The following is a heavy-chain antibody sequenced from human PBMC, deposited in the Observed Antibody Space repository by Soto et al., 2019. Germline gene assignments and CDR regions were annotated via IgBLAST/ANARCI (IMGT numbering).Heavy chain of an antibody. J-gene: IGHJ5*02. CDR1: GGSISSSSYY. Sequence: QLQLQESGPGLVKPSETLSLTCTVSGGSISSSSYYWGWIRQPPGKGLEWIGSIYYSGSTYYNPSLKSRVTRAVGPATNQFSLPLSSVAAADTAVYYCARHRPVVGAAASWFDPWGQGTMVTVSS. V-gene: IGHV4-39*01. D-gene: IGHD2-15*01. CDR3: ARHRPVVGAAASWFDP. CDR2: IYYSGST.